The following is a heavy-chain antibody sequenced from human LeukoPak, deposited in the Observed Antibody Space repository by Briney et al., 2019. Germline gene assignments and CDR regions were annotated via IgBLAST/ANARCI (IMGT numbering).Heavy chain of an antibody. CDR3: ARGFRFPHTAMVN. D-gene: IGHD5-18*01. Sequence: PSETLSLTCTVSGGSISSYYWSWIRQPAGKGLRWIGRIYTSGSTNYNPSLKSRVTMSVDTSKNQFSLKLSSVTAADTAVYYCARGFRFPHTAMVNRGQGTLVTVSS. CDR1: GGSISSYY. J-gene: IGHJ4*02. CDR2: IYTSGST. V-gene: IGHV4-4*07.